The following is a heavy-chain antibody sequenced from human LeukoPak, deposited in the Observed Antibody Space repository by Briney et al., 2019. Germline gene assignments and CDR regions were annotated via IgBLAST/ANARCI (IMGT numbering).Heavy chain of an antibody. Sequence: GASVKVSCKASGYTFTGYYMHWVRQAPGQGLEWMGWINPNSGGTNYAQKFQGWVTMTRDTSISTAYMELSRLRSDDTAVYYCARTYVPYSSGWYVGYNWFDPWGQGTLVTVSS. CDR2: INPNSGGT. D-gene: IGHD6-19*01. V-gene: IGHV1-2*04. J-gene: IGHJ5*02. CDR1: GYTFTGYY. CDR3: ARTYVPYSSGWYVGYNWFDP.